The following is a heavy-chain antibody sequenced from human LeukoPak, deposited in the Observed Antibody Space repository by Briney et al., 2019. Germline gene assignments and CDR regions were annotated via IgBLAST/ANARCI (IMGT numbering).Heavy chain of an antibody. Sequence: SETLSLTCTASGGSFSSHDWSWIRQPPGKGLEWIGYIYYSGSTNYNPSLKSRVTISVDTSKNQFSLKLSSVTAADTAVYYCARVSLSGYYIDYWGQGTLVTVSS. V-gene: IGHV4-59*11. J-gene: IGHJ4*02. CDR2: IYYSGST. D-gene: IGHD3-9*01. CDR1: GGSFSSHD. CDR3: ARVSLSGYYIDY.